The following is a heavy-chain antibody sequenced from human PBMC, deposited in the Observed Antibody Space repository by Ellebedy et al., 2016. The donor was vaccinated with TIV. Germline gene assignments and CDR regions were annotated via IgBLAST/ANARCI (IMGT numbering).Heavy chain of an antibody. D-gene: IGHD5-18*01. V-gene: IGHV3-23*01. Sequence: GESLKISCAASGFTFSSYAMSWVRQAPGKGLEWVSGVSGSGGSTYYADSVKGRFTISRDNSKNTLYLQMNSLRAEDTAVYYCAKGAVDTAMVMVGYFDYWGQGTLVTVSS. CDR2: VSGSGGST. J-gene: IGHJ4*02. CDR3: AKGAVDTAMVMVGYFDY. CDR1: GFTFSSYA.